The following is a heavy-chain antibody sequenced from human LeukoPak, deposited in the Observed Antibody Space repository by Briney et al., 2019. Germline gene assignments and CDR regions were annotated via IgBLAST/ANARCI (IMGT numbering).Heavy chain of an antibody. CDR3: AREIRSQSPFYFDY. D-gene: IGHD3-10*01. Sequence: PSETLSLTCTVSGGSISSGEYYWSWPRQPPGKGLEWIGYIYYSGSTNYNPSLKSRVTISVETSKNQFSLKLSSVTAADTAVYYCAREIRSQSPFYFDYWGQGTLVTVSS. CDR1: GGSISSGEYY. V-gene: IGHV4-61*08. J-gene: IGHJ4*02. CDR2: IYYSGST.